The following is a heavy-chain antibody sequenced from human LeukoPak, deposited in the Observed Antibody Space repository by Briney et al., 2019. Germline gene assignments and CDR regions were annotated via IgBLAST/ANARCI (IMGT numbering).Heavy chain of an antibody. Sequence: KPSETLSLTCTVSGGSISSYYWSWIRQPPGKGLEWIGYIYYSGSTNYNPSLKSRVTISVDTSKNQFSLKLNSVTAADTAVYYCARSTDYPSRQYFQHWGQGTLVTVSS. CDR1: GGSISSYY. J-gene: IGHJ1*01. D-gene: IGHD2-2*01. CDR2: IYYSGST. CDR3: ARSTDYPSRQYFQH. V-gene: IGHV4-59*01.